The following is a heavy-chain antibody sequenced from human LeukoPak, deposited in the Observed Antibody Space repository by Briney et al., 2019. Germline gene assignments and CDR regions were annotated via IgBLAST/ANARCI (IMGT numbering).Heavy chain of an antibody. J-gene: IGHJ5*02. CDR1: GFTFSTYA. Sequence: PGGSLRLSCAASGFTFSTYAMTWVRQAPGKGLEWVSAISGSGGRTYYADSVKGRFTISRDNSKNTLYLQMNSLRAEDTAVYYCAKTTPFYCSSTSCHVGWFDPWGQGTLVTVSS. CDR3: AKTTPFYCSSTSCHVGWFDP. CDR2: ISGSGGRT. V-gene: IGHV3-23*01. D-gene: IGHD2-2*01.